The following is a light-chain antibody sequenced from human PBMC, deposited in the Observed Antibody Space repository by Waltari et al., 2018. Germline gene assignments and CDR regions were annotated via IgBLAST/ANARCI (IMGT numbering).Light chain of an antibody. V-gene: IGKV3-11*01. CDR3: LQRSLWPWT. CDR2: DAS. Sequence: IVLTQSPATLSLSPGERATLSCRASQTVSTYLAWFQQKPGQAPRLLIYDASNRAPGIPARFSGSVSGTDFSLTISSLEPEDFAVYYCLQRSLWPWTFGQGTKVAVK. CDR1: QTVSTY. J-gene: IGKJ1*01.